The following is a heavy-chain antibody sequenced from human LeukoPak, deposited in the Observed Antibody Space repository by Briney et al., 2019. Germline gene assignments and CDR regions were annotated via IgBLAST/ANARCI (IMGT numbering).Heavy chain of an antibody. V-gene: IGHV1-69*01. J-gene: IGHJ6*02. D-gene: IGHD2-2*01. Sequence: SVKVSCKASGGTFSSYAISWVRQAPGQGLEWMGGIIPIFGTANYAQKFQGRVTITADESTSTAYMELSSLRSEDTAVYYCARESEGVVVVPAASYGMDVWGQGTTVTVSS. CDR1: GGTFSSYA. CDR3: ARESEGVVVVPAASYGMDV. CDR2: IIPIFGTA.